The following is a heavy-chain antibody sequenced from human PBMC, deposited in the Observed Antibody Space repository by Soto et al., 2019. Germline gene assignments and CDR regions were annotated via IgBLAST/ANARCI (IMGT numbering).Heavy chain of an antibody. CDR2: TRNKANSYTT. D-gene: IGHD3-9*01. CDR3: ARERYYDILAGFPGAFDI. V-gene: IGHV3-72*01. CDR1: GFTFSDHY. Sequence: GGSLRLSCAASGFTFSDHYMDWVRQAPGKGLEWVGRTRNKANSYTTEYAASVKGRFTISRDDSKNSLYLQMNSLKTEDTAVYYCARERYYDILAGFPGAFDIWCHGTMVTVSS. J-gene: IGHJ3*02.